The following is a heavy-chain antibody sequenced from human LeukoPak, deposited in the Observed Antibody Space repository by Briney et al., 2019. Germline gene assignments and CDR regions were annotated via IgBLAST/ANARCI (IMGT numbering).Heavy chain of an antibody. D-gene: IGHD1-26*01. Sequence: GGSLRLSCAASGFTFSSYAMSWVRQAPGKGLEWVSAISGSGGSTYYADSAKGRFTISRDNSKNTLYLQMNSLRAEDTAVYYCAKEFSGSYYPMWFDPWGQGTLVTVSS. CDR2: ISGSGGST. J-gene: IGHJ5*02. CDR1: GFTFSSYA. V-gene: IGHV3-23*01. CDR3: AKEFSGSYYPMWFDP.